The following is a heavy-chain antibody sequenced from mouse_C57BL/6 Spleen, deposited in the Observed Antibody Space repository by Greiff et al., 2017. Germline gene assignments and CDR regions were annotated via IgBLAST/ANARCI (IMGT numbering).Heavy chain of an antibody. CDR1: GYTFTDYN. CDR2: INPNNGGT. J-gene: IGHJ4*01. Sequence: VQLKESGPELVKPGASVKMSCKASGYTFTDYNMHWVKQSHGKSLEWIGYINPNNGGTSYNQKFKGKATLTVNKSSSTAYMELRSLTSEDSAVYYCAREGWDVNAMDYWGQGTSVTVSS. V-gene: IGHV1-22*01. CDR3: AREGWDVNAMDY. D-gene: IGHD4-1*01.